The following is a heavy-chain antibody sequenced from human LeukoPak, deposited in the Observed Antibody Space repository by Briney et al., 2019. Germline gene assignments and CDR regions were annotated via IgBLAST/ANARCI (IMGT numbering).Heavy chain of an antibody. J-gene: IGHJ4*02. CDR2: IYYSGST. CDR3: ARKGVSDLYYFDS. Sequence: SETLSLTCTVSGGSISSYCWSWIRQPPGKGLEWMGNIYYSGSTNYNSSLKSRVTISVDTSKNQISLKLRSVTAADTAVYYCARKGVSDLYYFDSWGQGTLVTVSS. V-gene: IGHV4-59*08. D-gene: IGHD3-16*01. CDR1: GGSISSYC.